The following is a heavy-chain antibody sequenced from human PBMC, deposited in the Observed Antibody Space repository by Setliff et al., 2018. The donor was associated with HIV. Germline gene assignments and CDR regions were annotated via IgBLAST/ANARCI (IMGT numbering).Heavy chain of an antibody. Sequence: GESQRLSCAASGFTLSSTYMAWVRQAPGKGLEWVSTIYGSGDTYHADSVKGRFTLSRDTSKNTMYLQMNSLRREDTAVYYCARVLLYNSALDNWGQGTRVTVSS. CDR3: ARVLLYNSALDN. J-gene: IGHJ4*02. CDR2: IYGSGDT. D-gene: IGHD6-25*01. CDR1: GFTLSSTY. V-gene: IGHV3-66*02.